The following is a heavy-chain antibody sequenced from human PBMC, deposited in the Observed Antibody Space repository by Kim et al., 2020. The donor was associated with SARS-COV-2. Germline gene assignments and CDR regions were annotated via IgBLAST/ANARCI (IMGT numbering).Heavy chain of an antibody. D-gene: IGHD6-13*01. CDR3: ARGREGYSSSWYLDY. V-gene: IGHV4-59*09. J-gene: IGHJ4*02. Sequence: PPLQGRDTISVEPSKNQFSLKLSSVTAADTAVYYCARGREGYSSSWYLDYWGQGTLVTVSS.